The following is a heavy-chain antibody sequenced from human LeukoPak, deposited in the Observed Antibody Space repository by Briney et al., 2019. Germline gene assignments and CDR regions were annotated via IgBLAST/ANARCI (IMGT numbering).Heavy chain of an antibody. CDR1: GDSVSSKTAA. CDR2: TYYRSKCYN. J-gene: IGHJ4*02. D-gene: IGHD2-8*02. V-gene: IGHV6-1*01. Sequence: SQTLSLTCAISGDSVSSKTAAWNWIRQSPSRGLEWLGRTYYRSKCYNEYAVSLKGRITINPDTSKNQSSLPLNSVAPEDTALYYCERTTGPFDYWGQGTLVTVSS. CDR3: ERTTGPFDY.